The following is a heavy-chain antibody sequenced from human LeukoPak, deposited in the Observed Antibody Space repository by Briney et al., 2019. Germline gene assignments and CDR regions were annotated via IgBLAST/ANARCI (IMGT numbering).Heavy chain of an antibody. J-gene: IGHJ4*02. CDR1: GFTFSSYW. CDR3: ARVLGYDSSGYYRGYFDY. CDR2: IKGDGSDK. D-gene: IGHD3-22*01. Sequence: PGGSLRLSCAASGFTFSSYWMSWVRQAPGKGLEWVANIKGDGSDKYYVDSVKGRFTISRDNAKNSLFLQMNSLRAEDTAVYYCARVLGYDSSGYYRGYFDYWGQGTLVTVSS. V-gene: IGHV3-7*05.